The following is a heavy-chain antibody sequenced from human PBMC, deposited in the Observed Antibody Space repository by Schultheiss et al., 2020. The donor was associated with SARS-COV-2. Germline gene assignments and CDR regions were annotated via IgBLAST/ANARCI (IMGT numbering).Heavy chain of an antibody. V-gene: IGHV4-39*01. CDR1: GGSINNRASF. D-gene: IGHD3-10*01. CDR3: ARRSGDWFAWIDY. Sequence: SQTLSLTCSVSGGSINNRASFWGWIRQPPGKGLEWIGSIYYSGSTYYNPSLKSRVTISVDTSKNQFSLKLSSVTAADTAVYYCARRSGDWFAWIDYWGQGTLVTVSS. CDR2: IYYSGST. J-gene: IGHJ4*02.